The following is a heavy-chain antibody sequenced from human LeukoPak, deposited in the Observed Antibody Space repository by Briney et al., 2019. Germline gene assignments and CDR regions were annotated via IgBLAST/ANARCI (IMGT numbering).Heavy chain of an antibody. CDR3: ARDEYCSGGSCSKKANYYFDY. CDR1: GYTFNGYY. D-gene: IGHD2-15*01. V-gene: IGHV1-2*02. J-gene: IGHJ4*02. CDR2: INPYSGGA. Sequence: KPGAPVKGSCKASGYTFNGYYIHWVRQAPGQGLEWVGWINPYSGGANYAQKFQGGVTMTRDTSITTAYMELSSLRSDDTAVYYCARDEYCSGGSCSKKANYYFDYWGQGTLVTVSS.